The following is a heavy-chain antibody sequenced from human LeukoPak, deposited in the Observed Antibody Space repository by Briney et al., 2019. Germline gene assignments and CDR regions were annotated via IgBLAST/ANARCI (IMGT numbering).Heavy chain of an antibody. J-gene: IGHJ5*01. CDR1: GGSISSYY. CDR3: ARARQWFDY. Sequence: SETLSLTCTVSGGSISSYYRGWIRQPPGKGLEWIGYIYYSGSTNYNPSLKSRVTISVDTPKNHFSLKLSSVTAADTAVYYCARARQWFDYWGQGTLVTVSS. CDR2: IYYSGST. V-gene: IGHV4-59*01.